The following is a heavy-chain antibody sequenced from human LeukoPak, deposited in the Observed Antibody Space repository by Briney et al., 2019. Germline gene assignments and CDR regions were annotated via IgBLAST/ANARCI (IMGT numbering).Heavy chain of an antibody. CDR3: ANYGSGSTDY. V-gene: IGHV3-30*18. D-gene: IGHD3-10*01. CDR2: ISYDGSNK. Sequence: GRSLRLSCAAPGFTFSSYGMHWVRQAPGKGLEWVAVISYDGSNKYYADSVKGRFTISRDNSKNTLYLQVNSLRAEDTAVYYFANYGSGSTDYWGQGTLVTVSS. J-gene: IGHJ4*02. CDR1: GFTFSSYG.